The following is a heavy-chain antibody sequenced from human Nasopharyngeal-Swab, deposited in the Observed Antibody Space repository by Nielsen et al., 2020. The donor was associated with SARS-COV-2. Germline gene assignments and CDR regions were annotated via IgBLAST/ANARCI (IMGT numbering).Heavy chain of an antibody. V-gene: IGHV3-23*01. CDR2: ISGSGGST. CDR1: GFTFSSYA. Sequence: GGSLRLSCAASGFTFSSYAMSWVRQAPGKGLEWVSAISGSGGSTYYADSVKGPFTISRDNSKNTLYLQMNSLRAEDTAVYYCAKGMGGVIAVAGVISGMDVWGQGTTVTVSS. CDR3: AKGMGGVIAVAGVISGMDV. J-gene: IGHJ6*02. D-gene: IGHD6-19*01.